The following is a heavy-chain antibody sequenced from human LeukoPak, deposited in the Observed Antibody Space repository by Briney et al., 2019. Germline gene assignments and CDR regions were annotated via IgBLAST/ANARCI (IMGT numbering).Heavy chain of an antibody. D-gene: IGHD3-3*01. CDR2: INLNSGGT. CDR3: ARTIFWSGYPYFDY. V-gene: IGHV1-2*02. J-gene: IGHJ4*02. CDR1: GYTFTGYY. Sequence: ASVKVSCKASGYTFTGYYMHWVRQAPGQGLEWMGWINLNSGGTNYAQKFQGRVTMTRDTSISTAYMELSRLRSDDTAVYYCARTIFWSGYPYFDYWGQGTLVTVSS.